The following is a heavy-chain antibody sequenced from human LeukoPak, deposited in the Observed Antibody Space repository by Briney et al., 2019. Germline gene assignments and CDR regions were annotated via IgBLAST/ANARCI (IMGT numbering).Heavy chain of an antibody. D-gene: IGHD2-15*01. J-gene: IGHJ4*02. CDR2: VSSQWGGT. V-gene: IGHV1-2*02. CDR1: GYNFNDYF. CDR3: ARDDGHDIDVHFDF. Sequence: GASVTVSCKASGYNFNDYFIHWVRQAPGQGLEWMGWVSSQWGGTKYAQKFQGRVTMTTDTSINTVYMQLSGLVSDDTSAYYCARDDGHDIDVHFDFWGQATVHSVSS.